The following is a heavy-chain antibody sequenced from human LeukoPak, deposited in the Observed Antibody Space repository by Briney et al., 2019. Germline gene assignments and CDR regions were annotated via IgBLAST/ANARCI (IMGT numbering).Heavy chain of an antibody. J-gene: IGHJ1*01. CDR2: IYYSGRT. CDR1: GGFISSSSYY. Sequence: PSETLPLTCTVSGGFISSSSYYWGWIRQPPGKGLEWIGDIYYSGRTYYNPSLRSRVSISLDTSMNHFSLTLSSVTAADTAVYYCARRRYYDSTGYFDWGRGSLVIVSS. D-gene: IGHD3-22*01. V-gene: IGHV4-39*02. CDR3: ARRRYYDSTGYFD.